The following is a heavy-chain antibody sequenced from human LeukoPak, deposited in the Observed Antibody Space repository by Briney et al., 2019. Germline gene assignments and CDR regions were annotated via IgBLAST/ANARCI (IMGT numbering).Heavy chain of an antibody. CDR3: ARWGIGDLRNTFDI. J-gene: IGHJ3*02. V-gene: IGHV1-2*02. Sequence: ASVKVSCKASGYTFTGIYMYWVRQAPGQGLEWMGWINPNSGGTNYAQKFQGRVTMTRDTSISTAYMEMSRLRSDDTAVYYCARWGIGDLRNTFDIWGHGTMVTVPS. CDR1: GYTFTGIY. D-gene: IGHD3-10*01. CDR2: INPNSGGT.